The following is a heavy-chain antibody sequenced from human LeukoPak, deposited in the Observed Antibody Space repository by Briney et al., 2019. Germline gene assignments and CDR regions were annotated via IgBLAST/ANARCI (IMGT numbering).Heavy chain of an antibody. CDR2: ISTTGADT. J-gene: IGHJ6*02. Sequence: GGPLRLSCATSGFAFSSYAMSWVRQAPGQGLEWVSGISTTGADTYYADSVKGRLTISRDNFKNTLYLQMNSLRAEDTAIYYCAKVAAGTLIDVWGQGTTVTVSS. D-gene: IGHD1/OR15-1a*01. V-gene: IGHV3-23*01. CDR1: GFAFSSYA. CDR3: AKVAAGTLIDV.